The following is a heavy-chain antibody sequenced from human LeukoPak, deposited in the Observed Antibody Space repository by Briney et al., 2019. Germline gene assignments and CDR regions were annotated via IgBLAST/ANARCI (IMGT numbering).Heavy chain of an antibody. V-gene: IGHV3-23*01. J-gene: IGHJ6*02. CDR2: ITGSGRTT. CDR1: GFTFSSYA. Sequence: GGSLRLSCAASGFTFSSYAMSWVRQAPGKGLKWVSGITGSGRTTYYADSVKGRFTISRDNAKNSLYLQMNSLRAEDTAVYYCARDDTGTYYTYYGMDVWGQGTTVIVSS. CDR3: ARDDTGTYYTYYGMDV. D-gene: IGHD1-26*01.